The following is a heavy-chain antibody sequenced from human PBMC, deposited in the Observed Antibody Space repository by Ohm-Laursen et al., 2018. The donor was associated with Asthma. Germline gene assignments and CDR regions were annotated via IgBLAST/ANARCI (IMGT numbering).Heavy chain of an antibody. Sequence: SLRLSCSASGFTFSSYGMHWVRQAPGKGLEWVAVIWYDGSNKYYADSVKGRFTISRDNSKNTLYLQMNSLRAEDTAVYYCAKDGLGLSGYDPQVFDYWGQGTLVTVSS. V-gene: IGHV3-33*06. CDR2: IWYDGSNK. J-gene: IGHJ4*02. D-gene: IGHD5-12*01. CDR1: GFTFSSYG. CDR3: AKDGLGLSGYDPQVFDY.